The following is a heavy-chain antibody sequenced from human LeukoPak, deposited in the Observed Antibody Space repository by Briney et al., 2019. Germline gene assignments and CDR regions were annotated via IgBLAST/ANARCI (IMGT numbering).Heavy chain of an antibody. Sequence: ASVKVSCKASGYTFTHYDINRVRQATGQGLEWMGWMLPNSGYTGYAQKFQGRVTMTRNTATNTAYMELSSLTSDDTAIYYCARGLGAPSTDFDHWGQGTLVTVSS. J-gene: IGHJ4*02. V-gene: IGHV1-8*01. D-gene: IGHD1-26*01. CDR2: MLPNSGYT. CDR3: ARGLGAPSTDFDH. CDR1: GYTFTHYD.